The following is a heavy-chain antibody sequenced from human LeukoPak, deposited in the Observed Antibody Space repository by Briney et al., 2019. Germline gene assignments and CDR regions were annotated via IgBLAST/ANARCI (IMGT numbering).Heavy chain of an antibody. CDR1: GFMFSTFD. CDR3: AVDYGWS. D-gene: IGHD4-17*01. J-gene: IGHJ5*02. CDR2: ISYDGSKD. V-gene: IGHV3-30*04. Sequence: GGSLRLSCAASGFMFSTFDLHWVRQAPGKGLDCVAVISYDGSKDYYADSVKGRFTISRDDSKNTLYLQMDSLRIEDTATYYCAVDYGWSWGQGTLVTVSS.